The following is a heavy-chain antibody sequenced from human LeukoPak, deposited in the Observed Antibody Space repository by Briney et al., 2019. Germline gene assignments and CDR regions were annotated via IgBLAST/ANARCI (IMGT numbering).Heavy chain of an antibody. CDR3: ARGMSSGRMVWLDP. V-gene: IGHV3-7*03. CDR2: IKLDGSEK. J-gene: IGHJ5*02. Sequence: GGSLRLSCVASGFTFGKYWMSWVRQAPGKGLEWVANIKLDGSEKNYVDSVEGRFTISRDNTKNSLYLQMNSLRVEDTAVFYCARGMSSGRMVWLDPWGQGTLVTVSS. D-gene: IGHD1-26*01. CDR1: GFTFGKYW.